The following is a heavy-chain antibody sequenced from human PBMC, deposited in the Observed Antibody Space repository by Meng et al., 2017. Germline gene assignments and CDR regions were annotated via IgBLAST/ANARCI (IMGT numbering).Heavy chain of an antibody. CDR3: ARTPEYSSSFFIHYYYYYGMDV. D-gene: IGHD6-6*01. V-gene: IGHV1-69*05. CDR2: IIPIFGTA. CDR1: GYSFTSYW. Sequence: GGSLRLSCKGSGYSFTSYWIGWVRQMHGKGLEWMGGIIPIFGTANYAQKFQGRVTITTDESTSTAYMELSSLRSEDTAVYYCARTPEYSSSFFIHYYYYYGMDVWGQGTTVTVSS. J-gene: IGHJ6*02.